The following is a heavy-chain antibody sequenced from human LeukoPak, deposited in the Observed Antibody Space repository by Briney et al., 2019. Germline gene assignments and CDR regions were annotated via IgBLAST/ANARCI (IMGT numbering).Heavy chain of an antibody. D-gene: IGHD3-22*01. CDR1: GFTFSSYS. V-gene: IGHV3-21*01. CDR3: AKDHYDSGGTYTFDP. Sequence: KPGGSLRLSCAASGFTFSSYSMNWVRQAPGKGLEWVSSISSSSSYIYYADSVKGRFTISRDNSKNTLYLQMNSLRAEDTAVYYCAKDHYDSGGTYTFDPWGQGTLVTVSS. CDR2: ISSSSSYI. J-gene: IGHJ5*02.